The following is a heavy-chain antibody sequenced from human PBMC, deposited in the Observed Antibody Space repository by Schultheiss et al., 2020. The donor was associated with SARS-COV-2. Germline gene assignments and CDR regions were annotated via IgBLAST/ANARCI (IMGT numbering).Heavy chain of an antibody. V-gene: IGHV4-39*01. D-gene: IGHD3-3*01. J-gene: IGHJ6*02. CDR3: ARTVLRFLEWLPRSGMDV. CDR2: IYYSGST. Sequence: GSLRLSCTVSGGSISSSSYYWGWIRQPPGKGLEWIGSIYYSGSTYYNPSLKSRVTISLDTSKNQFSLKLSSVTAADTAVYYCARTVLRFLEWLPRSGMDVWGQGTTVTVSS. CDR1: GGSISSSSYY.